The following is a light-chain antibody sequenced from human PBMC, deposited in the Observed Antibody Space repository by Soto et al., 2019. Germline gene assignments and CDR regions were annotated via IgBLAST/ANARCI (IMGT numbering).Light chain of an antibody. V-gene: IGKV1-39*01. Sequence: DIQMTQSPSSLSASVGDRVTITCRANQSISSNLNWYQQKPGKAPKLLIYAASSLQSGVPSRFSGSGSGTDFTLTISSLQPEDFATYYCQQSYSTPPVTFGQGTKVEIK. CDR1: QSISSN. CDR2: AAS. CDR3: QQSYSTPPVT. J-gene: IGKJ1*01.